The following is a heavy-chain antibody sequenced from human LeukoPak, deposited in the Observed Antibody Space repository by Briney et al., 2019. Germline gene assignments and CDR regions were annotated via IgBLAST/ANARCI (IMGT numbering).Heavy chain of an antibody. J-gene: IGHJ6*02. CDR2: TSYDGSHK. CDR3: ARIEYSGYDFGQPYYYGMDV. V-gene: IGHV3-30*03. Sequence: GWSLRLSCAASGFTFSSYAMYWVRQAPGKGLEWVSATSYDGSHKYYADSVKGRFTISRDNSKNSLYLQMNGLRTEDTAVYYCARIEYSGYDFGQPYYYGMDVWGQGTTVTVSS. D-gene: IGHD5-12*01. CDR1: GFTFSSYA.